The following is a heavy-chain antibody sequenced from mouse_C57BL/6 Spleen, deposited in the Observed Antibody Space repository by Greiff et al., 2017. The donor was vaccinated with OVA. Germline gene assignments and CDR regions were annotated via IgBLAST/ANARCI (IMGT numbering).Heavy chain of an antibody. D-gene: IGHD2-4*01. CDR2: ISSGSSTI. CDR3: ARVYYDYDGTFFDY. J-gene: IGHJ2*01. CDR1: GFTFSDYG. V-gene: IGHV5-17*01. Sequence: DVKLVESGGGLVKPGGSLKLSCAASGFTFSDYGMHWVRQAPEKGLEWVAYISSGSSTIYYADTVKGRFTISRDNAKNTLFLQMTSLRSEDTAMYYCARVYYDYDGTFFDYWGQGTTLTVSS.